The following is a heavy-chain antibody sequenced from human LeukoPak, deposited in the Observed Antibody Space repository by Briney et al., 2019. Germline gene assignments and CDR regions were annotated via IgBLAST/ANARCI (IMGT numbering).Heavy chain of an antibody. J-gene: IGHJ4*02. CDR2: INSDGSST. CDR1: GFTFSSYW. V-gene: IGHV3-74*01. D-gene: IGHD6-13*01. Sequence: GGSLRLSCAASGFTFSSYWMHWVRQAPGKGLVWVSRINSDGSSTSYADSVKGRFTISRDNAKNTLYLQMNSLRAEDTAVYYCARAVYSSSWYDYWGQGTLVTVSS. CDR3: ARAVYSSSWYDY.